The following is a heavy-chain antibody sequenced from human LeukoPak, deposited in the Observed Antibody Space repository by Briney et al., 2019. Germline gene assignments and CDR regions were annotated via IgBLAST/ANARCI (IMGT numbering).Heavy chain of an antibody. D-gene: IGHD7-27*01. Sequence: GRSLRLSCAASGFTFSTYWMSWVRQAPGKGLEWVANINQDGSEEYYVDSVKGRLTISRDNAKNSLYLQMNSLRAEDTAIYYCARGSNWAFDYWGQGTLVTVSS. CDR1: GFTFSTYW. J-gene: IGHJ4*02. CDR2: INQDGSEE. V-gene: IGHV3-7*05. CDR3: ARGSNWAFDY.